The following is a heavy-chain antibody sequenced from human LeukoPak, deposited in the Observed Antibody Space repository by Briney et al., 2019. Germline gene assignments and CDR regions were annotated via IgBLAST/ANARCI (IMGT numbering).Heavy chain of an antibody. J-gene: IGHJ4*02. CDR1: GFTFSTYA. CDR3: AKHVKTAGFDI. CDR2: ISGSSVYI. D-gene: IGHD6-25*01. V-gene: IGHV3-23*01. Sequence: GGSLRLSCVASGFTFSTYAMIWVRQAPGEGLEWVSAISGSSVYIFYADSVRGRFTISRDNSKNTVYLQMNSLRAEDTATYYCAKHVKTAGFDIWGQGALVTVSS.